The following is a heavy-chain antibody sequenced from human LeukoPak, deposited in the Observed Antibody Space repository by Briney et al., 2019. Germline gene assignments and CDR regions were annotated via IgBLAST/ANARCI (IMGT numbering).Heavy chain of an antibody. Sequence: SETLSLTCTVSGGSISSYYWSWIRQPPGKGLEWIGYIYYSGSTNYNPSLKSRVTISVDTSKNQFSLKLSSVTAADTAVYYCARDGGYYYGSGTFVGVWGQGTLVTVSS. D-gene: IGHD3-10*01. CDR1: GGSISSYY. J-gene: IGHJ4*02. CDR3: ARDGGYYYGSGTFVGV. CDR2: IYYSGST. V-gene: IGHV4-59*01.